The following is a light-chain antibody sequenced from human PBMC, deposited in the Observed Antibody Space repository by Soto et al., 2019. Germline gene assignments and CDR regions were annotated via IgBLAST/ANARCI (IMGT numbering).Light chain of an antibody. CDR3: QQRSNWEGGGT. Sequence: EIVLTQSPATLSLSPGERATLSCRASQSVSSYLAWYQQKPGQAPRLLIYDASNRATGIPARFSGSGSGTNFTLTISSLEPEDFAVYYCQQRSNWEGGGTFGQGTKVDIK. V-gene: IGKV3-11*01. CDR1: QSVSSY. J-gene: IGKJ1*01. CDR2: DAS.